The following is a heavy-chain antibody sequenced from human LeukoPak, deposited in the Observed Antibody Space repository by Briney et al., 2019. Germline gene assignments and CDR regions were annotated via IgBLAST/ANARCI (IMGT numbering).Heavy chain of an antibody. CDR3: ARDSFYGGSSCFDP. D-gene: IGHD4-23*01. V-gene: IGHV4-4*07. Sequence: SETLSLTCSVSGGSISSYYWSWIRQPAGKGLEWIGRIYTSGSTTNYNPSLKSRVTLSVDMSKNLFSLRLSSVTAADTAVYYCARDSFYGGSSCFDPWGQGTLVTASS. CDR2: IYTSGSTT. CDR1: GGSISSYY. J-gene: IGHJ5*02.